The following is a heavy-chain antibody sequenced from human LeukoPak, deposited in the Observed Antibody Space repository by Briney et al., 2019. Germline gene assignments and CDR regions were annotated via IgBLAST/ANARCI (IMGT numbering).Heavy chain of an antibody. CDR1: GFTFSSYW. J-gene: IGHJ4*02. CDR2: INSDGSST. Sequence: GGSLRLSCAASGFTFSSYWMHWVRQAPGKGLVWVSRINSDGSSTSYADSVKGRFTISRDNAKNTLYLQMNSLRAEDTAVHYCVSSWYYYNTFDYWGQGTLVTVSS. V-gene: IGHV3-74*01. CDR3: VSSWYYYNTFDY. D-gene: IGHD6-13*01.